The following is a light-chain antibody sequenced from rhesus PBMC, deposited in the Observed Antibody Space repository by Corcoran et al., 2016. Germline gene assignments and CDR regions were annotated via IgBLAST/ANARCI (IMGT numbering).Light chain of an antibody. J-gene: IGKJ4*01. CDR3: QRGNINPLT. CDR2: YAN. CDR1: QGISSY. V-gene: IGKV1-32*02. Sequence: DIQMSQSPSSLSASVGDRVTSTGRASQGISSYLNWYQQKPGKAPKLLIFYANTLASWFPPRFSGSWSGTDLTLTISSLQPEDFSTYYCQRGNINPLTFSGGTKVELK.